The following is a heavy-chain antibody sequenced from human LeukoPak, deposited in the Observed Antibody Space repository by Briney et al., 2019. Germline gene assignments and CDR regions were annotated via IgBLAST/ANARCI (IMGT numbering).Heavy chain of an antibody. CDR1: GGSISSYY. CDR2: IYYSGST. J-gene: IGHJ4*02. CDR3: ARTVGATTIDY. D-gene: IGHD1-26*01. V-gene: IGHV4-59*01. Sequence: SETLSLTCTVSGGSISSYYWSWIWQPPGKGMEWIGNIYYSGSTNYNPSLKSRVTISVDTSKNQFSLKLSPVTAADTAVYYCARTVGATTIDYWGQGTLVTVSS.